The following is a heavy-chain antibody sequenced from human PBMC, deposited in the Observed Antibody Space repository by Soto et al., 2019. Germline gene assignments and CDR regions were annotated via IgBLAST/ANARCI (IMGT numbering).Heavy chain of an antibody. CDR1: GYSFACYW. D-gene: IGHD3-22*01. Sequence: GESLKISCKGSGYSFACYWITWVRQKPGKGLEWMGRIDPSDSQTYYSPSFRGHVTISVTKSITTVFLQWSSLRASDTAMYYCARQIYDSDTGPNFQYYFDSWGQGTPVTVSS. CDR2: IDPSDSQT. J-gene: IGHJ4*02. CDR3: ARQIYDSDTGPNFQYYFDS. V-gene: IGHV5-10-1*01.